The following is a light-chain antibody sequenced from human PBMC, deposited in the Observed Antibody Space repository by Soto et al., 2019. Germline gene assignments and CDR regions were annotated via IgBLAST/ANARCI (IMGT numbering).Light chain of an antibody. CDR1: QTISSW. Sequence: IQMTQSPSTLSGSGGDRVTITCLASQTISSWLAWYQQKPGKAPKLLIYKASTLKSGVPSRFSGSGSGTEFTLTISSLQPDDFATYYCQHYNSYSEEFGQGTKV. V-gene: IGKV1-5*03. CDR2: KAS. CDR3: QHYNSYSEE. J-gene: IGKJ1*01.